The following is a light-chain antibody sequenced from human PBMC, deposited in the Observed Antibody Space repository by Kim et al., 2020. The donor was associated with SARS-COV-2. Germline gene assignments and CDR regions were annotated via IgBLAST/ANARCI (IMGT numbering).Light chain of an antibody. CDR3: AAWDDSLSGVV. CDR2: RSN. V-gene: IGLV1-47*01. J-gene: IGLJ2*01. Sequence: GQSVTISCSGRSSNIGSNYVYWYQQLPGTAPQHLIYRSNQRPSGVPDRFSGSKSGTSASLAISGLRSEDEADYYCAAWDDSLSGVVFGGGTQLTVL. CDR1: SSNIGSNY.